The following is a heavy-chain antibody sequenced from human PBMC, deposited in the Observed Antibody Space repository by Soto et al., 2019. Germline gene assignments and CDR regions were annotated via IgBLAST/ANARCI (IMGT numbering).Heavy chain of an antibody. CDR3: ARDSPSDYGLHGPLDY. CDR1: RFNFSSYG. J-gene: IGHJ4*02. V-gene: IGHV3-33*01. CDR2: IWYDGSNK. D-gene: IGHD3-10*01. Sequence: QVQLVESGGGVVQPGRSLRISCAASRFNFSSYGMHWVRQAPGKGLEWVAVIWYDGSNKYYADSVKGRFTISRDNSKKTLYLQMNSLSAEDTAVYYCARDSPSDYGLHGPLDYWGQGTLVTVSS.